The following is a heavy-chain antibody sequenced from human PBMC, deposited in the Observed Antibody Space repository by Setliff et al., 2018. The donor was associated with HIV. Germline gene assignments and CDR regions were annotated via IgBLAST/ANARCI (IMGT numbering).Heavy chain of an antibody. CDR2: INAVTGNT. Sequence: AASVKVSCKASGYTFNGYAIHWVRQAPGQRLEWMGWINAVTGNTKYSQKFQGRVTITKDTSASTAYMELSRLGSDDTAVYYCARGSSVGWEVLRTDYWGQGTLVTVSS. CDR3: ARGSSVGWEVLRTDY. D-gene: IGHD1-26*01. J-gene: IGHJ4*02. CDR1: GYTFNGYA. V-gene: IGHV1-3*01.